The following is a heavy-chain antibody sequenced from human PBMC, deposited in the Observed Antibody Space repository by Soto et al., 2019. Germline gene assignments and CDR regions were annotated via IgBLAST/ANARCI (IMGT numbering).Heavy chain of an antibody. J-gene: IGHJ3*02. CDR2: IKQDGSEK. Sequence: GGSLRLSCAASGFTFSSYWMSWVRQAPGKGLEWVANIKQDGSEKYYVDSVKGRFTISRDNAKNSLYLQMNSLRAEDSAVYYCARDWGVGAFDIWGQGTMVTVSS. CDR3: ARDWGVGAFDI. CDR1: GFTFSSYW. D-gene: IGHD3-16*01. V-gene: IGHV3-7*03.